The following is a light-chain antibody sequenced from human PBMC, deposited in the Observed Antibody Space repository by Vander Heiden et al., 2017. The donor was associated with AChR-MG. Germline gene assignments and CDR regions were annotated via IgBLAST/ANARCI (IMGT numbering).Light chain of an antibody. V-gene: IGLV3-1*01. CDR1: KLGDKY. J-gene: IGLJ2*01. Sequence: SYELTQPPSVSVSPGQTASISCSGDKLGDKYACLYQQKPGQSPVLVIYQDSKRPSGIPERFSGSNSWNTATLTISGTQAMYEADYYCQAWDSSTHVVFGGGTKLTVL. CDR2: QDS. CDR3: QAWDSSTHVV.